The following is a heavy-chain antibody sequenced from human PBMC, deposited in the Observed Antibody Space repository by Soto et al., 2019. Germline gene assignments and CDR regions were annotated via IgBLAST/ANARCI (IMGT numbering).Heavy chain of an antibody. CDR3: AREVLYVSGILTY. CDR2: IDVANGNT. J-gene: IGHJ4*02. V-gene: IGHV1-3*01. D-gene: IGHD3-10*01. CDR1: GYTFTNYP. Sequence: ASVKVSCKASGYTFTNYPIHWVRQAPGQRLEWMGWIDVANGNTKYSQNFQGRVSLTGDTSASTAYIELSSLRSEHTAVYYCAREVLYVSGILTYWGQGSLVTVSS.